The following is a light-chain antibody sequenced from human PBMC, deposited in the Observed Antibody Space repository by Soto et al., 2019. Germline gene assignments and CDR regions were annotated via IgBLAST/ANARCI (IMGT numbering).Light chain of an antibody. Sequence: EIVMTQSPATLSVSPGERATLSCRASQSVSSNVARYQQIPGQTPRLLIYGASTRATGIPVRFSGSGSGTEFTLTISSLQSEDFAVYYCHQYDDGPYTVGQGTKVDIK. V-gene: IGKV3-15*01. CDR3: HQYDDGPYT. CDR2: GAS. CDR1: QSVSSN. J-gene: IGKJ2*01.